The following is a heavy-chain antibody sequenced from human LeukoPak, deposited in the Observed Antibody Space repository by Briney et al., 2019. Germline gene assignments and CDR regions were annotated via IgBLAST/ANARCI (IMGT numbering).Heavy chain of an antibody. CDR1: GFTFDRYT. Sequence: PGESLRLSCAASGFTFDRYTIHWVRQAPGKGLEWVSLIGRRDNNRYYADSVKGRFTISRDNSKNTLYLQMNSLRAEDTAVYHCAKVPLVGATRWFDPWGQGTLVTVSS. CDR2: IGRRDNNR. J-gene: IGHJ5*02. D-gene: IGHD1-26*01. CDR3: AKVPLVGATRWFDP. V-gene: IGHV3-23*01.